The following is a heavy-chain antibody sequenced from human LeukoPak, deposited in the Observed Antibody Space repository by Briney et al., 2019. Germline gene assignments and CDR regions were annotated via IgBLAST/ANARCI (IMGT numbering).Heavy chain of an antibody. CDR1: GFTFSSYS. Sequence: PGGSLRLSCAASGFTFSSYSMNWVRQAPGKGLEWVSYISSNSSTIYYADSVKGRFTISRDNAKNSLYLQMNSLRDEDTAVYYCARAVGVSARGYFDLWGRGTLVTVSS. J-gene: IGHJ2*01. D-gene: IGHD2-8*01. CDR2: ISSNSSTI. CDR3: ARAVGVSARGYFDL. V-gene: IGHV3-48*02.